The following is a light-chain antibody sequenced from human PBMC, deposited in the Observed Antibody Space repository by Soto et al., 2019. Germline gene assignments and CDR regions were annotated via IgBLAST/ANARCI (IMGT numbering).Light chain of an antibody. Sequence: EIVVTQSPSTLSVSPGGRSNLSCRASQSVSSYLAWYQQKPGQAPRLLIYDASNRATGIPARFSGSGSGTDFTLTISSLETEDFAVYYCQQRSNWPTITFGQGTRLEIK. CDR3: QQRSNWPTIT. J-gene: IGKJ5*01. V-gene: IGKV3-11*01. CDR2: DAS. CDR1: QSVSSY.